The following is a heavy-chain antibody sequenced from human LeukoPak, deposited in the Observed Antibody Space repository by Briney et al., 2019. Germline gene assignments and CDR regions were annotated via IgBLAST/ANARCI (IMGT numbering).Heavy chain of an antibody. V-gene: IGHV1-18*01. CDR2: IRAYNGNT. CDR3: ARVKVEKDAFDI. D-gene: IGHD2-2*01. CDR1: GYPFTNYG. Sequence: ASVRVSCKASGYPFTNYGISWVRQAPGQGLEGMGWIRAYNGNTNYAQKLQGRVTMSTDTSTSTAYMELRSLRSDDTAVYYCARVKVEKDAFDIWGQGKMVTVSS. J-gene: IGHJ3*02.